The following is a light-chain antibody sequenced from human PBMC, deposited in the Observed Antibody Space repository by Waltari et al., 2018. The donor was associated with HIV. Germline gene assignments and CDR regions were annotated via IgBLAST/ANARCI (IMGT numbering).Light chain of an antibody. CDR3: QQLNSYPIT. CDR2: AAS. J-gene: IGKJ5*01. CDR1: QGISSY. Sequence: DIQLTQSPSFLSASVGDRVTITCRASQGISSYLAWYQQKPGKAPKLLIYAASALQSGVPSRFSGSGSGTVFTLTISSPQPEDFATYYCQQLNSYPITFGQGTRLEIK. V-gene: IGKV1-9*01.